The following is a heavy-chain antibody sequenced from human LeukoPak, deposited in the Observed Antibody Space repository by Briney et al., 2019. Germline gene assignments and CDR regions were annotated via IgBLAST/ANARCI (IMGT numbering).Heavy chain of an antibody. J-gene: IGHJ1*01. D-gene: IGHD6-19*01. Sequence: AGVSLRLSCAASGFTFSNYYMTWIRQAQGKGLQWISFISDSGNTIYYADSVEGRFTISRDNAKNSLYLQMHSLRAEDTAMYYCARSTLPGRSGRTEFFQHWGQGTLVTVSS. CDR2: ISDSGNTI. V-gene: IGHV3-11*01. CDR3: ARSTLPGRSGRTEFFQH. CDR1: GFTFSNYY.